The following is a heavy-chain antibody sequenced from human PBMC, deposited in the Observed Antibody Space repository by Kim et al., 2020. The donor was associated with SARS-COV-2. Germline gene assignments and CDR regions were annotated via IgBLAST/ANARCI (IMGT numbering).Heavy chain of an antibody. J-gene: IGHJ4*02. V-gene: IGHV3-48*02. CDR3: ARVYGAD. D-gene: IGHD3-10*01. Sequence: GGSLRLSCAASGFTFSGYSMSWVRQAPGKGLEWISYISRTSDIINYADTVKGRVTISRDSAKNSLFLQMNRLRDEDTAAYYCARVYGADWGQGTLGTVSS. CDR1: GFTFSGYS. CDR2: ISRTSDII.